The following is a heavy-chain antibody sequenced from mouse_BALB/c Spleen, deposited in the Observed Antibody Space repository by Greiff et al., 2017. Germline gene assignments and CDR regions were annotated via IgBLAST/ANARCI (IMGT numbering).Heavy chain of an antibody. D-gene: IGHD2-14*01. CDR1: GYTFTSYV. CDR3: ARGYDRVYWYFDV. Sequence: EVQLQQSGPELVKPGASVKMSCKASGYTFTSYVMHWVKQKPGQGLEWIGYINPYNDGTKYNEKFKGKATLTSDKSSSTAYMELSSLTSEDSAVYYCARGYDRVYWYFDVWGAGTTVTVSS. CDR2: INPYNDGT. J-gene: IGHJ1*01. V-gene: IGHV1-14*01.